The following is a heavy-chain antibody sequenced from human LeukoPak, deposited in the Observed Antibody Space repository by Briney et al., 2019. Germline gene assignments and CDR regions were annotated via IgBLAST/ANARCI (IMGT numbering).Heavy chain of an antibody. CDR2: ISGGGDIT. V-gene: IGHV3-23*01. CDR3: VREDTPATANY. CDR1: GFNFAKHA. Sequence: PGGSLRLSCAASGFNFAKHAMSWVRQTPGKGLEWVSAISGGGDITYYADSVTGRFTISRDNSKDTLFLQMHSLRPGDTAVYYCVREDTPATANYWGQGTLVTISS. J-gene: IGHJ4*02. D-gene: IGHD2-21*02.